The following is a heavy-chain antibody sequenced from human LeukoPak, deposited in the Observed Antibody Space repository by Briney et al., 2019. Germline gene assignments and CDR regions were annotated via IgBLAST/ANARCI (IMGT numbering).Heavy chain of an antibody. CDR3: AKADRTSYYFDY. D-gene: IGHD1-14*01. V-gene: IGHV3-7*01. J-gene: IGHJ4*02. CDR2: MNIDGSEK. CDR1: GCTFSSFW. Sequence: GGSLRLSCAASGCTFSSFWMGWVRQTPGKRLEWVANMNIDGSEKYYADSVKGRFTISRDNSKNTLYLQMNSLRAEDTAVYYCAKADRTSYYFDYWGQGTLVTVSS.